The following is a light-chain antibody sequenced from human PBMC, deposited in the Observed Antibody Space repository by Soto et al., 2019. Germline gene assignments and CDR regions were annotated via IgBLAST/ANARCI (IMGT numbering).Light chain of an antibody. Sequence: DIQMTQSPSSLSASVGDRVTITCRASQGVSGYLHWYQVKPGKDPKLLIYNAASLQSGVSSRFSGSGYGTAFSLTISSLQPEDFGTDYCQQTYSTPPYTFGQGTKLEI. V-gene: IGKV1-39*01. CDR3: QQTYSTPPYT. CDR2: NAA. CDR1: QGVSGY. J-gene: IGKJ2*01.